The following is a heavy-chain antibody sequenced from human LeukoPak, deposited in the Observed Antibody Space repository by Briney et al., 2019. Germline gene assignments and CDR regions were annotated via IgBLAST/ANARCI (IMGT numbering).Heavy chain of an antibody. J-gene: IGHJ4*02. CDR2: IYSGGST. CDR3: ARGIAVAGTYIDY. D-gene: IGHD6-19*01. V-gene: IGHV3-53*01. Sequence: GGSLRLSCAASGFTVSSNYMSWVRQAPGKGLEWVSVIYSGGSTYYADSVKGRFTISRDNSKNTLYLQMNSLRAEDTAVYYCARGIAVAGTYIDYWGQGTLVTVSS. CDR1: GFTVSSNY.